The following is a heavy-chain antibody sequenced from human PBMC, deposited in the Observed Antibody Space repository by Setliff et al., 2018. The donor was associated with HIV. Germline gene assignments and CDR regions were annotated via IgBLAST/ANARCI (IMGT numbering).Heavy chain of an antibody. CDR1: GFTFSSSP. D-gene: IGHD6-19*01. V-gene: IGHV3-23*03. Sequence: GGSLRLSCAASGFTFSSSPMNWVRQAPGKGLEWVSLIYSGATRTYYADSVKGRFTISRDNSKNTLYLQMNNLRDEDTAVYYCAKPVGGHYSSGWQYFDYWGQGTLVTVSS. CDR3: AKPVGGHYSSGWQYFDY. CDR2: IYSGATRT. J-gene: IGHJ4*02.